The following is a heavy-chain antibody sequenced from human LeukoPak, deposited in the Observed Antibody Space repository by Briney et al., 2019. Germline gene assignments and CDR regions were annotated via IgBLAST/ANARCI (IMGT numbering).Heavy chain of an antibody. CDR1: GFTFSSQN. CDR2: ISSGSSTI. V-gene: IGHV3-48*01. J-gene: IGHJ4*02. CDR3: ATDRYSSGCSDY. D-gene: IGHD6-19*01. Sequence: GGSLRLSCAASGFTFSSQNMNWVRQAPGKGLEWVSYISSGSSTIYYADSVKGRFTISRDNAKNSLYLQMNSLRSDDTAVYYCATDRYSSGCSDYWGQGSLVTVSS.